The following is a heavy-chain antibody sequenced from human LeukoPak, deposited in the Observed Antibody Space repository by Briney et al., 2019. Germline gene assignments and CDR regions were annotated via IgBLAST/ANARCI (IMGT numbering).Heavy chain of an antibody. Sequence: SETLSLTCTVSSASITYNYWSWIRQPPGKGLEWIGYIYYSGSTNYNPSLKSRVTISVDTSKNQFSLKLSSVTAADTAVYYCARDRRVYYYYYGMDVWGQGTTVTVSS. CDR1: SASITYNY. V-gene: IGHV4-59*01. CDR3: ARDRRVYYYYYGMDV. J-gene: IGHJ6*02. CDR2: IYYSGST.